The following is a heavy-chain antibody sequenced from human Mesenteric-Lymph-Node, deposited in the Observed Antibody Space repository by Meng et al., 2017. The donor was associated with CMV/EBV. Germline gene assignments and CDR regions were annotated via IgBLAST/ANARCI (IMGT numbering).Heavy chain of an antibody. D-gene: IGHD3-22*01. V-gene: IGHV1-2*02. CDR2: INPNSGGT. CDR1: GYTFTSYY. Sequence: ASVKVSCKASGYTFTSYYIHWVRQAPGQGLEWMGWINPNSGGTNYAQKFQGRVTMTRDTSSNTAYMELTGLRSADTAVYYCARDLTYNYDINRYPQVRWFFDSWGQGTLVTVSS. J-gene: IGHJ4*02. CDR3: ARDLTYNYDINRYPQVRWFFDS.